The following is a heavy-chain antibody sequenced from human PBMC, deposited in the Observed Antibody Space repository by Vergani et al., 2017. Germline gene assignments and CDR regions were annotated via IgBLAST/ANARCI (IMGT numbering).Heavy chain of an antibody. Sequence: EVQLVESGGGLVQPGRSLRLSCAASGFTFDDYAMHWVRQAPGKGLEWVSGISWNSGSIGYADSLKGRFTISRDNAKNSLYLQMNSLRAEDTALYYCAKPYGSGSFGAFDIWGQGTMVTVSS. CDR2: ISWNSGSI. D-gene: IGHD3-10*01. V-gene: IGHV3-9*01. J-gene: IGHJ3*02. CDR1: GFTFDDYA. CDR3: AKPYGSGSFGAFDI.